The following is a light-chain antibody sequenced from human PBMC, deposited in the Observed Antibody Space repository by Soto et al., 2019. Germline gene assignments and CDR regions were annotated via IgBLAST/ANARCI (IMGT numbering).Light chain of an antibody. CDR2: STN. CDR1: SGSVSTSYY. V-gene: IGLV8-61*01. CDR3: VLYMGSGIWV. J-gene: IGLJ3*02. Sequence: QTVVTQEPSFSVSPGRTVTLTCGLSSGSVSTSYYPSWYQQTPGQAPRTLIYSTNTRSSGVPDRFSGSIRGTKAALTITGAQADDESDYYCVLYMGSGIWVFGGGTQLTVL.